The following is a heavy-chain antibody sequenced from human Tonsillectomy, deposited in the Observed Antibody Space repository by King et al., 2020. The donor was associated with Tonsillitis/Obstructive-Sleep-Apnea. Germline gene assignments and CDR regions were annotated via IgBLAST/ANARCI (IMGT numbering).Heavy chain of an antibody. CDR2: ISYDGSNK. CDR3: AKDQKCSGGSCLNY. J-gene: IGHJ4*02. V-gene: IGHV3-30*18. Sequence: VQLVESGGGVVQPGRSLRLSCAASGFTFRSYGMHWVRQAPGKGLEWVAVISYDGSNKYYADSVKGRFTISRDNSKNTLYLQMNSLRAEDTAVYYCAKDQKCSGGSCLNYWGQGTLVTVSS. CDR1: GFTFRSYG. D-gene: IGHD2-15*01.